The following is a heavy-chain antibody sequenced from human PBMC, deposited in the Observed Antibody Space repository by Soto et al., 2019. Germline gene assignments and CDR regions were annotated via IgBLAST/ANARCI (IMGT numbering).Heavy chain of an antibody. CDR2: INPNSGGT. CDR3: ARDAQISSRQLWSHYYYYYGMDV. CDR1: GHTFTGYY. D-gene: IGHD5-18*01. V-gene: IGHV1-2*02. Sequence: QVQLVQSGAEVKKPGASVKVSCKASGHTFTGYYMHWVRQAPGQGLEWMGWINPNSGGTNYAQKFQGRLTMTRDTSISTAYMELSRLRSDDTAVYYCARDAQISSRQLWSHYYYYYGMDVWGQGTTVTVSS. J-gene: IGHJ6*02.